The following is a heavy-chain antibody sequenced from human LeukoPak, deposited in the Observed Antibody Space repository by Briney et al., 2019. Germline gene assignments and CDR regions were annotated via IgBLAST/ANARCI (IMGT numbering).Heavy chain of an antibody. J-gene: IGHJ4*02. V-gene: IGHV1-46*01. CDR2: INPSGGVT. Sequence: ASVKVSCKASGYTFTSYYMHWVRRAPGQGLEWVGLINPSGGVTSYAQKFKGRVTMTRDTSTSTVYMELSSLRSEDTAVYYCARDNKERQLGGYWGQGTLVTVSS. D-gene: IGHD6-13*01. CDR1: GYTFTSYY. CDR3: ARDNKERQLGGY.